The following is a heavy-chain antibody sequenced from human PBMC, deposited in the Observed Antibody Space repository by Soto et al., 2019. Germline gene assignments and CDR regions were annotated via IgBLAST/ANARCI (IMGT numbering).Heavy chain of an antibody. V-gene: IGHV3-13*01. D-gene: IGHD2-15*01. J-gene: IGHJ3*02. CDR1: GFTFSSYD. Sequence: ESGGGLVQPGGSLRLSCAASGFTFSSYDMHWVRQATGKGLEWVSAIGTAGDTYYPGSVKGRFTISRENAKNSLYLQMNSLRAGDTAVYYCARYCSGGSCSYDAFDIWGQGTMVTVSS. CDR2: IGTAGDT. CDR3: ARYCSGGSCSYDAFDI.